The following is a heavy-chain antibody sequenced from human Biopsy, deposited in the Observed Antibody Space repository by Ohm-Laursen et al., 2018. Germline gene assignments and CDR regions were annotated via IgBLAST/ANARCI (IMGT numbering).Heavy chain of an antibody. Sequence: SLRLSCAASGFTFNNYGMQWVRQAPGKGLEWVAFIFYDGSNTYYADSVKGRFTISRDNSRDTLYLQMSSLSAEDTAFYYCAKGGYCTTSSCYMDLDYWGQGTLVTVSS. CDR2: IFYDGSNT. J-gene: IGHJ4*02. CDR1: GFTFNNYG. V-gene: IGHV3-30*18. CDR3: AKGGYCTTSSCYMDLDY. D-gene: IGHD2-2*02.